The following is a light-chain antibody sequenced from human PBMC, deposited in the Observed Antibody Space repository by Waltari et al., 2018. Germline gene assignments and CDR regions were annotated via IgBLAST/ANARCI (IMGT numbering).Light chain of an antibody. J-gene: IGKJ3*01. Sequence: DIQMTQSPSSLSVSVGERVTITCQAIQDISNYLNWYQQKPGKAPKLLIYDASNLETGVPSRFSGSGSGTDFTFTISSLQPEDIATYYCQQYDNLPFTFGPGTKVDIK. CDR1: QDISNY. CDR3: QQYDNLPFT. CDR2: DAS. V-gene: IGKV1-33*01.